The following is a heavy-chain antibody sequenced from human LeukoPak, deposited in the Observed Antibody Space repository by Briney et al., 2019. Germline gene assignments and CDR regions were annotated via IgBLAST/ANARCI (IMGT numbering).Heavy chain of an antibody. CDR1: GLTFSSYA. V-gene: IGHV3-23*01. Sequence: GGSLGLSCAASGLTFSSYAMSWVRQAPGKGLEWVSAISGSGGSTYYADSVKGRFTISRDNSKNTLYLQMNSLRAEDTAVYYCAKDLGPYGSGSYYNPDAFDIWGQGTMVTVSS. CDR3: AKDLGPYGSGSYYNPDAFDI. D-gene: IGHD3-10*01. CDR2: ISGSGGST. J-gene: IGHJ3*02.